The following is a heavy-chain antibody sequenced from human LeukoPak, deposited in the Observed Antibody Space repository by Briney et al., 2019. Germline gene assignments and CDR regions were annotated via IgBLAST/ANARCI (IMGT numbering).Heavy chain of an antibody. CDR2: IIPIFGTA. Sequence: SVEVSCKASGGTFSSYAISWVRQAPGQGLEWMGGIIPIFGTANYAQKFQGRVTITADESTSTAYMELSSLRSEDTAVYYRASDDYYDSSGYHNWFDPWGQGTLVTVSS. CDR3: ASDDYYDSSGYHNWFDP. V-gene: IGHV1-69*13. J-gene: IGHJ5*02. CDR1: GGTFSSYA. D-gene: IGHD3-22*01.